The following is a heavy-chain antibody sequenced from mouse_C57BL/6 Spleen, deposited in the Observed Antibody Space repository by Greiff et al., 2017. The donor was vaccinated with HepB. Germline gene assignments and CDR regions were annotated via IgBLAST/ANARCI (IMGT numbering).Heavy chain of an antibody. Sequence: EVKLMESGAELVRPGASVKLSCTASGFNIKDYYMHWVKQRPEQGLEWIGRIDPEDGDTEYAPKFQGKATMTADTSSNTAYLQLSSLTSEDTAVYYCATYDYDGYYAMDYWGQGTSVTVSS. J-gene: IGHJ4*01. CDR2: IDPEDGDT. V-gene: IGHV14-1*01. CDR3: ATYDYDGYYAMDY. D-gene: IGHD2-4*01. CDR1: GFNIKDYY.